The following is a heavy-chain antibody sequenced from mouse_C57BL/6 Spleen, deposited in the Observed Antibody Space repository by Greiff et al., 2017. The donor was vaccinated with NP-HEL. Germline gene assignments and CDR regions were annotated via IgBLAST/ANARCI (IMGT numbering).Heavy chain of an antibody. CDR1: GYAFSSYW. CDR2: IYPGDGDT. V-gene: IGHV1-80*01. CDR3: ARLGDYDPYYAMDY. Sequence: QVQLQQSGAELVKPGASVTISCKASGYAFSSYWMNWVKQRPGKGLEWIGQIYPGDGDTNYNGKFKGKATLTADKSSSTAYLQLSSLTSEDSAVYFCARLGDYDPYYAMDYWGQGTSVTVSS. D-gene: IGHD2-4*01. J-gene: IGHJ4*01.